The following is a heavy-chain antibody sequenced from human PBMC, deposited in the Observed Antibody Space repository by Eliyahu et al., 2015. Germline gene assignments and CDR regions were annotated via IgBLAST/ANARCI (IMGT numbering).Heavy chain of an antibody. CDR1: GFPVSSNY. CDR2: IYSGGSA. D-gene: IGHD4-23*01. Sequence: EVQLVESGGGLVQPGGSLXLSCAASGFPVSSNYMSWVRQAPGKGLEWVSVIYSGGSAYYADSVKGRFTISRDNSKNTLYLQMNSLRAEDTAVYYCARDPHGKLDAFDIWGQGTMVTVSS. V-gene: IGHV3-66*01. CDR3: ARDPHGKLDAFDI. J-gene: IGHJ3*02.